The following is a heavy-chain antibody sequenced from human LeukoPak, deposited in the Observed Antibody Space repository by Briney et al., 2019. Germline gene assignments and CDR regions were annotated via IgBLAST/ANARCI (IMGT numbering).Heavy chain of an antibody. V-gene: IGHV3-9*03. J-gene: IGHJ4*02. D-gene: IGHD3-22*01. Sequence: PGRSLRLSCAASGFTFDDYAMHWVRQAPGKGLEWVSGISWNSGSIGYADSVKGRFTISRDNAKNSLYLQMNSLRAEDMALYYCAKAVYDSSGYFDYWGQGTLVTVSS. CDR3: AKAVYDSSGYFDY. CDR2: ISWNSGSI. CDR1: GFTFDDYA.